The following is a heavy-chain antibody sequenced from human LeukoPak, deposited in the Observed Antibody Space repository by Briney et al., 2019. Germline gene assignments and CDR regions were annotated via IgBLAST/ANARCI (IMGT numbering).Heavy chain of an antibody. Sequence: ASVKVSCKASGYSFTTYAIHWVRQAPGQSLEWMGWINGGNGNTKYSQKFQGRVTLTRDTSITTAYMELTSLRSDDTAFYYCARAPMGAAPLYWGQGTLVTVSS. V-gene: IGHV1-3*01. CDR1: GYSFTTYA. J-gene: IGHJ4*02. D-gene: IGHD6-6*01. CDR3: ARAPMGAAPLY. CDR2: INGGNGNT.